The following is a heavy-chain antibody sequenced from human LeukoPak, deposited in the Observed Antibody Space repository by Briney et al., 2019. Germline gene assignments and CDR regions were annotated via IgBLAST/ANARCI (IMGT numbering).Heavy chain of an antibody. D-gene: IGHD3-10*02. CDR2: ISSSSSSM. J-gene: IGHJ6*04. CDR3: AELGITMIGGV. Sequence: GGSLRLSCAASGFTFSSYSMNWVRQAPGKGLDWVSSISSSSSSMYYADSVKGRFTISRDNAKNSLSLQMNSLRAEDTAVYYCAELGITMIGGVWGKGTTVTISS. V-gene: IGHV3-21*01. CDR1: GFTFSSYS.